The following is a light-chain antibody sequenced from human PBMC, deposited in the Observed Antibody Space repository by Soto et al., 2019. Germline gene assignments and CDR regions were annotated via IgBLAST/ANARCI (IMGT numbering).Light chain of an antibody. J-gene: IGLJ1*01. V-gene: IGLV1-51*01. CDR1: SSNIGNNY. CDR2: DNN. CDR3: AAWDDILNGYV. Sequence: QSVLTQPPSVSAAPGQKVTISCSGSSSNIGNNYVSWYQQLPGTAPKLLIYDNNKRPSGIPDRFSGSKSGTSASLVIRGLQSEDEADYYCAAWDDILNGYVFGGGTKVTVL.